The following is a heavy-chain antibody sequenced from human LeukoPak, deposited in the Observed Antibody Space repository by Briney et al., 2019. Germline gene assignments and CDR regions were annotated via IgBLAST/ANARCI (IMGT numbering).Heavy chain of an antibody. CDR2: ISGSGGTT. J-gene: IGHJ4*02. CDR3: ARGGSVFAYFFDY. CDR1: GFIFSNYA. D-gene: IGHD3-10*01. V-gene: IGHV3-23*01. Sequence: GGSLRPSCAASGFIFSNYAMTWARLTPGKGLEWVSAISGSGGTTYYADSVKGRFTTSRDSSTNTLYLQLSSLRAEDTAIYYCARGGSVFAYFFDYWGQGTLVTVSS.